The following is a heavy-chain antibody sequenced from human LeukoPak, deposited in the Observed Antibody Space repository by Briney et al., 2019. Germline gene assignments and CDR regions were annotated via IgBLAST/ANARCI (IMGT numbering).Heavy chain of an antibody. J-gene: IGHJ5*02. CDR2: INPNSGGT. CDR3: ARGLYCSGSSCYMGGNWFDP. Sequence: GASVKVSCKASGYTFTGYYMHWVRQAPGQGLEWMGWINPNSGGTNYAQKFQGRVTITRNTSISTAYMELSSLRSEDTAVYYCARGLYCSGSSCYMGGNWFDPWGQGTLVTVSS. CDR1: GYTFTGYY. V-gene: IGHV1-2*02. D-gene: IGHD2-2*02.